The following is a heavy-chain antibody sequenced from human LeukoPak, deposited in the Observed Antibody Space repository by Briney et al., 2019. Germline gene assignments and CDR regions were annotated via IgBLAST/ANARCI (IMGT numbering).Heavy chain of an antibody. D-gene: IGHD1-26*01. J-gene: IGHJ6*02. CDR2: INPNSGGT. CDR1: GYTFTGYY. V-gene: IGHV1-2*02. Sequence: VSVKVSCKASGYTFTGYYTHWVRQAPGQGLEWMGWINPNSGGTNYAQKFQGRVTMTRDTSISTAYMELSRLRSDDTAVYYCARAYSGSPRYYYYYGMDVWGQGTTVTVSS. CDR3: ARAYSGSPRYYYYYGMDV.